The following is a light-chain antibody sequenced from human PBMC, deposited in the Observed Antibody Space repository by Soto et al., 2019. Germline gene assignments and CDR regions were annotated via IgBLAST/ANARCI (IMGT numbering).Light chain of an antibody. V-gene: IGKV1-5*01. J-gene: IGKJ1*01. CDR2: DSS. CDR3: QQYDSYSWT. Sequence: DIQMTQFPSTLSASVGDRVTITCRARQSISKWLAWYQQKPGKAPKLLIYDSSSLQSGVPSRFSGSGSGTEFTLTITSLQRDDFATYSCQQYDSYSWTFGQGTKVDIK. CDR1: QSISKW.